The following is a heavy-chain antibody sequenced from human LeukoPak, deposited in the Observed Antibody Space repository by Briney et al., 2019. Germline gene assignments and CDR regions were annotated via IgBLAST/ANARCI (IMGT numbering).Heavy chain of an antibody. CDR3: AREAAAGYYFDY. D-gene: IGHD6-13*01. V-gene: IGHV3-30-3*01. Sequence: GGSLRLSCAASGFTFSSYAMHWVRRAPGKGLEWVAVISYDGSNKYYADSVKGRFTISRDNSKNTLYLQMNSLRAEDTAVYYCAREAAAGYYFDYWGQGTLVTVSS. CDR1: GFTFSSYA. CDR2: ISYDGSNK. J-gene: IGHJ4*02.